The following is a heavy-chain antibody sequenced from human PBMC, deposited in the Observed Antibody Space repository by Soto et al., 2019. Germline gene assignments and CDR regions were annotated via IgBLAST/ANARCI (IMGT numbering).Heavy chain of an antibody. Sequence: EVQLVESGGGLVQPGGSLRLSCAASGFTVSSNYMSWVRQAPGKGLEWVSDIYSGGSTYYADSVKGRITISRHNYKNTLYLQMNRLRAEDTAVYYCARSNHGDYVEYWGQGTLVTVSS. V-gene: IGHV3-53*04. CDR2: IYSGGST. D-gene: IGHD4-17*01. CDR3: ARSNHGDYVEY. J-gene: IGHJ4*02. CDR1: GFTVSSNY.